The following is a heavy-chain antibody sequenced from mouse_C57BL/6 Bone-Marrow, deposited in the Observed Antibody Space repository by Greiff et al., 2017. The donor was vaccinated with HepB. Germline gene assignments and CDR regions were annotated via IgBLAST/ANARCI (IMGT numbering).Heavy chain of an antibody. CDR3: ARGDGNYAMDY. Sequence: VKLQQPGAELVRPGSSVKLSCKASGYTFTSYWMDWVKQRPGQGLEWIGNIYPSDSETHYNQKFKDKATLTVDKSSSTAYMQLSSLTSEDSAVYYCARGDGNYAMDYWGQGTSVTVSS. CDR1: GYTFTSYW. CDR2: IYPSDSET. J-gene: IGHJ4*01. D-gene: IGHD2-1*01. V-gene: IGHV1-61*01.